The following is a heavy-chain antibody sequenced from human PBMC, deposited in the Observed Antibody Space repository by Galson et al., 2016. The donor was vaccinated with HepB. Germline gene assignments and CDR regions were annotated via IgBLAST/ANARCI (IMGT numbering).Heavy chain of an antibody. CDR1: GFTFSSYS. J-gene: IGHJ3*02. V-gene: IGHV3-21*01. D-gene: IGHD1-26*01. CDR3: ARAPKWEPDAGDAFDI. CDR2: ISSSSSYI. Sequence: LRLSCAASGFTFSSYSMNWVRQAPGKGLEWVSSISSSSSYIYYADSVKGRFTISRDNAKNSLYLQMNSLRAEDTAVYYCARAPKWEPDAGDAFDIWGQGTMVTVSS.